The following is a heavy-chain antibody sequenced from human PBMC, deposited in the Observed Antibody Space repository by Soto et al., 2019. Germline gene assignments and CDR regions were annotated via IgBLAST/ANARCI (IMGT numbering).Heavy chain of an antibody. D-gene: IGHD2-21*02. CDR2: INAGNGNT. CDR3: ARDKWAFVVVTEPNYYYYYGMDV. J-gene: IGHJ6*02. Sequence: ASVKVSCKASGYTFTSYAMHWVRQAPGQRLEWMGWINAGNGNTKYSQKFQGRLTITRDASASTAYMELSSLRSEDTAVYYCARDKWAFVVVTEPNYYYYYGMDVWGQGTTVTVSS. V-gene: IGHV1-3*01. CDR1: GYTFTSYA.